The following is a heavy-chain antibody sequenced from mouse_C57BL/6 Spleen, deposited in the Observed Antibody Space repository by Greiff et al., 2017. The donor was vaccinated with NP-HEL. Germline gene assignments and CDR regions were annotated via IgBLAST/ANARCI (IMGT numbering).Heavy chain of an antibody. V-gene: IGHV1-15*01. Sequence: VQLQESGAELVRPGASVTLSCKASGYTFTDYEMHWVKQTPVHGLEWIGAIDPETGGTAYTQKFKGKAILTADKSSSTAYMELRSLTSEDSAVYYCTRGPDGYFDYWGQGTTLTVSS. CDR1: GYTFTDYE. D-gene: IGHD2-3*01. CDR2: IDPETGGT. CDR3: TRGPDGYFDY. J-gene: IGHJ2*01.